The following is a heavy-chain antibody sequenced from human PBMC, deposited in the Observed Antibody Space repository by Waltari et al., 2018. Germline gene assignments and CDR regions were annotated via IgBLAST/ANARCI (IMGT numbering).Heavy chain of an antibody. V-gene: IGHV1-69*04. J-gene: IGHJ5*02. D-gene: IGHD3-3*01. CDR1: GYTFTNYG. Sequence: QVHLVQSGAEVKKPGASVKVSCKASGYTFTNYGISWVRQAPGQGLEWMGRIIPILGIANYAQKFQGRVTITADKSTSTAYMELRSLRSDDTAVYYCAPISRAVSFDPWGQGTLVTVSS. CDR2: IIPILGIA. CDR3: APISRAVSFDP.